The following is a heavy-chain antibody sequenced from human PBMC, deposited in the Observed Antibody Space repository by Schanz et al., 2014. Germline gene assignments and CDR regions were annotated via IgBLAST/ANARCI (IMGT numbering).Heavy chain of an antibody. CDR1: GFTFDDYA. J-gene: IGHJ6*02. CDR2: ISWNSGSI. CDR3: AKEEVYVDSNGMDV. Sequence: ESGGGLVQPGRSLRLSCAASGFTFDDYAMHWVRQAPGKGLEWVSGISWNSGSIGYADSVKGRFTISRDNAKNALYLQMNSRSAEEKEGDYCAKEEVYVDSNGMDVWGQGTTVTVSS. D-gene: IGHD2-8*01. V-gene: IGHV3-9*01.